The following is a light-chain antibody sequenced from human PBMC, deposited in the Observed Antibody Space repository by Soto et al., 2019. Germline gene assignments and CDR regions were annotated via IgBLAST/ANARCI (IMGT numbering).Light chain of an antibody. CDR2: GAS. CDR1: QSVSSSY. CDR3: QQYGSSPPVT. V-gene: IGKV3-20*01. Sequence: EIVLTQSPGTLSLSPGERATLSCRASQSVSSSYLAWYQEKHGQAPRLLIYGASSRATGISDRFSGSGSGTDFTLTISRLEPEDFAVYYCQQYGSSPPVTFGQGTRLEIK. J-gene: IGKJ5*01.